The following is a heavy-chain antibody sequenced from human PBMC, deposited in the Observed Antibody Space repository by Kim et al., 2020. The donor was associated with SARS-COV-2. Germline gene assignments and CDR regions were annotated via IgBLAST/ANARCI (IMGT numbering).Heavy chain of an antibody. CDR1: GFTFSNAW. J-gene: IGHJ4*02. Sequence: GGSLRLSCAASGFTFSNAWMSWVRQAPGKGLEWVGRIKSKTDGGTTDYAAPVKGRFTISRDDSKNTLYLQMNSLKTEDTAVYYCTTAPNLGYCSGGSCYYFDYWGQGTLVTVSS. CDR2: IKSKTDGGTT. CDR3: TTAPNLGYCSGGSCYYFDY. D-gene: IGHD2-15*01. V-gene: IGHV3-15*01.